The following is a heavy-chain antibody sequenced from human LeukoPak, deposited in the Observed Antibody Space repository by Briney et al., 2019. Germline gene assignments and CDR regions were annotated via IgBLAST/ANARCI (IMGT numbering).Heavy chain of an antibody. D-gene: IGHD2-15*01. CDR1: GFTLSNSA. CDR2: ISRRGDRT. V-gene: IGHV3-23*01. J-gene: IGHJ4*02. Sequence: GRSLRLSCAPSGFTLSNSAMSSVRRAPGNGLERVSAISRRGDRTFYEVSVKGRFTISRDSSIDTLFLEMNSLRAEDTAVYFCAKELRPNDYWGQGTLVTVSS. CDR3: AKELRPNDY.